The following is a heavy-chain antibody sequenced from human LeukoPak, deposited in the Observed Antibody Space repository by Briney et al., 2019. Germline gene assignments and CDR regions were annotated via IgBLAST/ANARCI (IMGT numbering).Heavy chain of an antibody. V-gene: IGHV5-51*01. Sequence: GESLKISCKGSGYSFTSYWIGWVRQMPGKGLEWMGIIYPGDSDTRYSPSFQGQVTISADKSISTAYLQWSSLKASDTAMYYCARQHCTNGVCYTGGDAFDIWGQGTMVTVSS. D-gene: IGHD2-8*01. CDR2: IYPGDSDT. CDR1: GYSFTSYW. CDR3: ARQHCTNGVCYTGGDAFDI. J-gene: IGHJ3*02.